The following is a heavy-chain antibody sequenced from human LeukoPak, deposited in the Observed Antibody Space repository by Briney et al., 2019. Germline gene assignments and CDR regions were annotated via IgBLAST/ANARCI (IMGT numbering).Heavy chain of an antibody. CDR2: INSDGSST. CDR3: ARDYDIAAAGTHEGFDP. D-gene: IGHD6-13*01. V-gene: IGHV3-74*01. J-gene: IGHJ5*02. Sequence: GGSPRLSCAASGFTFSSYAMSWVRQAPGKGLVWVSRINSDGSSTSYADSVKGRFTISRDNAKNTLYPQMNSLRAEDTAVYYCARDYDIAAAGTHEGFDPWGQGTLVTVSS. CDR1: GFTFSSYA.